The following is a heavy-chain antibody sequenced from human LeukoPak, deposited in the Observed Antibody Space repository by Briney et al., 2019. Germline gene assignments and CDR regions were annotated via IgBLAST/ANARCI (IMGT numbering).Heavy chain of an antibody. J-gene: IGHJ4*02. D-gene: IGHD5-18*01. V-gene: IGHV3-74*01. Sequence: QPGRSLRLSCAASGFTFDDYAIHWVRQAPGKGLVWVSRINSDGSSTSYADSVKGRFTISRDNAKNTLYLQMNSLRAEDTAVYYCARGGYSHYWGQGTLVTVSS. CDR2: INSDGSST. CDR1: GFTFDDYA. CDR3: ARGGYSHY.